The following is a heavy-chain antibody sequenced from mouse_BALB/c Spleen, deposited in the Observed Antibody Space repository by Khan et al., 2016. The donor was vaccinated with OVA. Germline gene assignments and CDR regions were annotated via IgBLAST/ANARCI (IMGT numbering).Heavy chain of an antibody. CDR3: ARDYWDVFAY. CDR2: VDPANGNT. V-gene: IGHV14-3*02. Sequence: VQLKESGSELVKPRASVKLSCTASGFNIKDTYMHWVKQRPEQGLEWIGRVDPANGNTKYDPKFQGKATITADTSSNTAYLQLSSLTSEDTAVYYCARDYWDVFAYGGQGTLVTVSA. J-gene: IGHJ3*01. CDR1: GFNIKDTY. D-gene: IGHD4-1*01.